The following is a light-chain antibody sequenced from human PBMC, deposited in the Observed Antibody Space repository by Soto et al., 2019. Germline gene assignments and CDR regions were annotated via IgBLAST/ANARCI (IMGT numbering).Light chain of an antibody. CDR2: LNSDGRH. CDR1: SGHSSYA. J-gene: IGLJ2*01. V-gene: IGLV4-69*01. CDR3: QTWGTGILV. Sequence: QAVLTQSPSASASLGASVKLTCTLSSGHSSYAIAWHQQQPEKGPRYLMKLNSDGRHSKGDGIPDRFSGSSSGTERYLTISGLQSEDEADYYCQTWGTGILVFGGGTKVTVL.